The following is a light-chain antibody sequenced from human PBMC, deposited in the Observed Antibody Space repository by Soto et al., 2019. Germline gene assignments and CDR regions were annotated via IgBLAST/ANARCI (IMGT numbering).Light chain of an antibody. CDR1: SGDVGGYNY. J-gene: IGLJ2*01. Sequence: QSALTQPASVSGSPGHSITISCTGTSGDVGGYNYVSWYQHHPGKVPKLIIFDVNNRPSGVSDRFSGSKSGNAASLTISGLQADDEADYYCSSYTSISTLVFGGGTKLTVL. CDR2: DVN. CDR3: SSYTSISTLV. V-gene: IGLV2-14*03.